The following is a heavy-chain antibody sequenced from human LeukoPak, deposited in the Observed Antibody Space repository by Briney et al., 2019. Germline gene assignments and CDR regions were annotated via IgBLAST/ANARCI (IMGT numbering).Heavy chain of an antibody. CDR2: INPNSGGT. CDR3: ARGFYYYDSSGYHFDY. D-gene: IGHD3-22*01. V-gene: IGHV1-2*02. Sequence: GASVKVSCKTSGYTFTGYYMHWVRQAPGQGLEWMGWINPNSGGTNYAQKFQGRVTMTRDTSISTAYMELSRLRSDDTAVYYCARGFYYYDSSGYHFDYWGQGTLVTVSS. J-gene: IGHJ4*02. CDR1: GYTFTGYY.